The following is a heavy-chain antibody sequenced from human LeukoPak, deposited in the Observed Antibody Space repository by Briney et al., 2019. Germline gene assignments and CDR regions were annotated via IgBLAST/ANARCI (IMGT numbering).Heavy chain of an antibody. CDR2: ISAYNGNT. J-gene: IGHJ6*03. D-gene: IGHD2-2*01. CDR3: ARSAGGVIVVATPALSRTRPPYYYYYMDV. V-gene: IGHV1-18*01. Sequence: GASVKVSCKASGYTFTSYGISWVRQAPGQGLEWMGWISAYNGNTNYAQKLQGRVTITTDESTSTAYMELSSLRSEDTAVYYCARSAGGVIVVATPALSRTRPPYYYYYMDVWGRGTTVTVSS. CDR1: GYTFTSYG.